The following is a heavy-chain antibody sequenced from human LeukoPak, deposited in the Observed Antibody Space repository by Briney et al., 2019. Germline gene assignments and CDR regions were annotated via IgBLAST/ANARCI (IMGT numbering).Heavy chain of an antibody. D-gene: IGHD3-3*01. Sequence: GGSLRLSCAASGFTFSSYAMHWVRQAPGKGLEWVAVISYDGSNKYYADSVKGRFTISRDNAKNSLYLQMNSLRAEDTAVYYCARATGIRFLEWLLKYWGQGTLVTVSS. CDR3: ARATGIRFLEWLLKY. CDR2: ISYDGSNK. J-gene: IGHJ4*02. CDR1: GFTFSSYA. V-gene: IGHV3-30-3*01.